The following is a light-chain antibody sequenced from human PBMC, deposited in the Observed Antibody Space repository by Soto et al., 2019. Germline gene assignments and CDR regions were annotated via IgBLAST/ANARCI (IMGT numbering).Light chain of an antibody. Sequence: QSVLTQPPSASGSPGQPVTISCTGSSSDVGGHKYVSWYQQHPGTAPKLIISEVNKRASGVPDRFSGSKSGNTASLTVSGLQAEDEADYYCSSYTSSSTWVFGGGTKLTVL. J-gene: IGLJ3*02. CDR2: EVN. V-gene: IGLV2-8*01. CDR1: SSDVGGHKY. CDR3: SSYTSSSTWV.